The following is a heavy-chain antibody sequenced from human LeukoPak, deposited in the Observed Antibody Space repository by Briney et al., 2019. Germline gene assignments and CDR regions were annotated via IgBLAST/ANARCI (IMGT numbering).Heavy chain of an antibody. D-gene: IGHD3-22*01. J-gene: IGHJ4*02. CDR3: ARGAEYYYDSGGYFPFDY. CDR2: ISAYNGNT. CDR1: GYTFTSYG. V-gene: IGHV1-18*01. Sequence: ASVKVSCKASGYTFTSYGISWVRQAPGQGLEWMGWISAYNGNTNYAQKLQGRVTMTTDTSTSTAYMELRSLRSDDTAVYYCARGAEYYYDSGGYFPFDYWGQGTLVTVSS.